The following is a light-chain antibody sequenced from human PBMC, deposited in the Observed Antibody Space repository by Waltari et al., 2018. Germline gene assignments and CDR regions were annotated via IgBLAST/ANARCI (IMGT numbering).Light chain of an antibody. J-gene: IGKJ1*01. V-gene: IGKV1-12*01. CDR2: SAS. CDR1: QGISSW. CDR3: QQGNSFPPT. Sequence: DIQMTQSPSSVAASVGDRVTITCRASQGISSWLAWYQQQPGSAPKVLIYSASTLQTGVPSRFSGSGSGTDFTLTIDSLQPEDFATYYCQQGNSFPPTFGQGTKVEIK.